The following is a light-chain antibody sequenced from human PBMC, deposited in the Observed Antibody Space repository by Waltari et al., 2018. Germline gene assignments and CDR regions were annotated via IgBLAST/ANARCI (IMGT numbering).Light chain of an antibody. Sequence: EIVLTQSPATLSLSPGERATLSCRDSQSVSSSLAWYQQKPGKALRPLISGSSTRATGIPDRSCGSWSVAYFTLTISSLEPEYFSVYYCQQYSNWPLTFGGGTKVEIK. J-gene: IGKJ4*01. V-gene: IGKV3-15*01. CDR2: GSS. CDR1: QSVSSS. CDR3: QQYSNWPLT.